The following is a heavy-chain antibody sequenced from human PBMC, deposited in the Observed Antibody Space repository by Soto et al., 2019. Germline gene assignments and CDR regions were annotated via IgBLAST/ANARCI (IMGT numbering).Heavy chain of an antibody. Sequence: QVQLVQSGAEVKKPGASVKVSCKASGYTFTSYDINWVRQATGQGLEWMGWMNPNSGNTGYAQKFQGRVTMNRNTSISTAYMELSSLRSEDTAVYYCARGPGYYDSSGYYSFDYWGQGTLVTVSS. CDR1: GYTFTSYD. V-gene: IGHV1-8*01. CDR3: ARGPGYYDSSGYYSFDY. J-gene: IGHJ4*02. D-gene: IGHD3-22*01. CDR2: MNPNSGNT.